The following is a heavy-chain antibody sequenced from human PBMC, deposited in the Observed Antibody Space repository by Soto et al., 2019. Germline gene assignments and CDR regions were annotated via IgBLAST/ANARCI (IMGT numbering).Heavy chain of an antibody. V-gene: IGHV6-1*01. CDR1: WDRVSSNSAA. Sequence: SQTLSLTCVISWDRVSSNSAACNWIRLSPSRGLEWLARTYYRSRWYNDYAVSVRSRITVNPDTSKNQFSLQLTSVTPEDTAVYYCAGTTSHHWLYMDVWGKGATVTVSS. CDR2: TYYRSRWYN. CDR3: AGTTSHHWLYMDV. J-gene: IGHJ6*03. D-gene: IGHD1-7*01.